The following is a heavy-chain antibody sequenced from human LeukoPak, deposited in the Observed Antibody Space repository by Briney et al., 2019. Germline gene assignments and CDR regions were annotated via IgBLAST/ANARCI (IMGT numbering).Heavy chain of an antibody. D-gene: IGHD2-2*01. CDR2: ISGNNDNP. CDR1: GYTFINFG. Sequence: ASVTVSCKASGYTFINFGINWVRQAPGQGLEWIAWISGNNDNPNYGQKFQGRFTVTTDSSTSTAYMELRNLRSDDTAVYYCARDGTSTDDYWGQGTLVTVSS. CDR3: ARDGTSTDDY. J-gene: IGHJ4*02. V-gene: IGHV1-18*01.